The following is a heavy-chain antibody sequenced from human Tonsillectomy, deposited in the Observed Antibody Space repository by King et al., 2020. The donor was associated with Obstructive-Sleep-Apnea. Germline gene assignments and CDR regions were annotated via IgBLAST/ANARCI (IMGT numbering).Heavy chain of an antibody. CDR3: ARENIAAVTYCMDY. J-gene: IGHJ4*03. Sequence: VQLVESGGGLVQPGGSLRLSCAASGFTFSSYWMSWVRQAPGKGREWVANIKQDGSEKYYVDSGKGRFTISRDNAKNSLYLQINSLRAEDTAVYYCARENIAAVTYCMDYWGQGTLVTVSS. CDR2: IKQDGSEK. V-gene: IGHV3-7*01. CDR1: GFTFSSYW. D-gene: IGHD6-13*01.